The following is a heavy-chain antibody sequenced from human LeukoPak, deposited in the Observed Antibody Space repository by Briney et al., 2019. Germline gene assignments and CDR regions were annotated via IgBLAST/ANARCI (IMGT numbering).Heavy chain of an antibody. CDR2: IYTSGST. J-gene: IGHJ4*02. V-gene: IGHV4-61*02. CDR3: ARDTYYYDSSCSIIGL. CDR1: GGSISSGSYY. Sequence: SETLSLTCTVSGGSISSGSYYWSWIRQPAGKGLEWIGRIYTSGSTNYNPSLKSRVTISVDTSKNQFSLKLSSVTAADTAVYYCARDTYYYDSSCSIIGLWGQGTLVTVSS. D-gene: IGHD3-22*01.